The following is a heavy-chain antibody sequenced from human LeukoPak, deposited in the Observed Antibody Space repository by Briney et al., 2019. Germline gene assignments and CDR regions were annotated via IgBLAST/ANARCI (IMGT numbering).Heavy chain of an antibody. Sequence: NPSETLSLTCAVYGGSFSGYYWSWIRQPPGKGLEWIGEINHSGSTNYNPSLKSRVTISVDTSKNQFSLKLSSVTAADTAVYYCARDLSSGYYYVGNWFDPWGQGTLVTVSS. CDR1: GGSFSGYY. CDR2: INHSGST. J-gene: IGHJ5*02. CDR3: ARDLSSGYYYVGNWFDP. V-gene: IGHV4-34*01. D-gene: IGHD3-22*01.